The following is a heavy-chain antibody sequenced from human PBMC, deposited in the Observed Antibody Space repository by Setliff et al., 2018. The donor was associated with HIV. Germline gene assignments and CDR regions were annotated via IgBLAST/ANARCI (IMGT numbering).Heavy chain of an antibody. D-gene: IGHD3-16*01. CDR3: ARGGAVSADFDS. J-gene: IGHJ5*01. Sequence: SETLSLTCRVSGGSIRDYYWNWIRQPAGKGLEWIGRIYSDGSTNYNPSLKSRLTISVDTSKNQFSLSLNSVTAADTAVYFCARGGAVSADFDSWGQGTLVTVSS. CDR1: GGSIRDYY. V-gene: IGHV4-4*07. CDR2: IYSDGST.